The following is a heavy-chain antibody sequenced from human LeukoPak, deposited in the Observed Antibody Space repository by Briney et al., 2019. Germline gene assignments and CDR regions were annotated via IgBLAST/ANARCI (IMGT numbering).Heavy chain of an antibody. Sequence: GGSLRLSCAASGFTFSSYGIHWVRQAPGKGLEWVAIISDDGRDKYYADSVKGRFTISRDNSKNSPYLQMNSLKTEDTAVYYCAIQGGSGRKDFDYWGQGTLVTVSS. J-gene: IGHJ4*02. CDR2: ISDDGRDK. D-gene: IGHD1-26*01. CDR1: GFTFSSYG. V-gene: IGHV3-30*03. CDR3: AIQGGSGRKDFDY.